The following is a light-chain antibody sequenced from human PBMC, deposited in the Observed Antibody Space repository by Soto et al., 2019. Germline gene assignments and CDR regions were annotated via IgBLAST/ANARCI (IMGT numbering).Light chain of an antibody. Sequence: QSALTQPASVSGSPGQSITISCTGTSSDVGGYNFVSWYQQYPGKAPKLMIYDVTNRPSGVSNRFSGSKSGNTASLTIPGHRAEDEADYYCSSYTSSSTRLFGGRTKLTVL. CDR1: SSDVGGYNF. V-gene: IGLV2-14*01. CDR3: SSYTSSSTRL. J-gene: IGLJ2*01. CDR2: DVT.